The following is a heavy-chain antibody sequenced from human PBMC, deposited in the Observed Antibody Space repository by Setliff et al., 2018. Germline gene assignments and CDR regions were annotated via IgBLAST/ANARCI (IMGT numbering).Heavy chain of an antibody. CDR1: GYTFTSYS. V-gene: IGHV1-3*01. CDR2: INAGNGNT. Sequence: SVKVSCKASGYTFTSYSMHWVRQAPGQSLEWMGWINAGNGNTKYSQKFQGRVTITRDASASTAYMELSSLRSEDTAVYFCAGVLRDYYGSGSYYNWFDPWGQGTLVNRLL. D-gene: IGHD3-10*01. CDR3: AGVLRDYYGSGSYYNWFDP. J-gene: IGHJ5*02.